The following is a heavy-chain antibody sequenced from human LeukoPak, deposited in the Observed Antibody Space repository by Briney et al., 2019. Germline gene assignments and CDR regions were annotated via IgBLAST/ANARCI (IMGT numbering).Heavy chain of an antibody. V-gene: IGHV4-34*01. J-gene: IGHJ6*02. CDR1: GGSFSGYY. D-gene: IGHD3-10*01. CDR3: ARVWWFGELSYYYYYYGMDV. CDR2: INHSGST. Sequence: PSETLSLTCAVYGGSFSGYYWSWIRQPPGKGLEWIGEINHSGSTNYSPSLKSRVTISVDTSKNQFSLKLSSVTAADTAVYYCARVWWFGELSYYYYYYGMDVWGQGTTVTVSS.